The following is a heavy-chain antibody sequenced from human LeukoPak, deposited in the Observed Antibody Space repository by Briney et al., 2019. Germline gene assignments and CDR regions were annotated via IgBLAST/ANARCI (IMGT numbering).Heavy chain of an antibody. CDR1: GYTFTSYY. CDR3: ATGPGRWWELLEYFQH. D-gene: IGHD1-26*01. Sequence: GASVKVSCKASGYTFTSYYMHWVRQAPGQGLEWMGIINPSGGSTSYAQKFQGRVTMTEDTSTDTAYMELSSLRSEDTAVYYCATGPGRWWELLEYFQHWGQGTLVTVSS. J-gene: IGHJ1*01. V-gene: IGHV1-46*01. CDR2: INPSGGST.